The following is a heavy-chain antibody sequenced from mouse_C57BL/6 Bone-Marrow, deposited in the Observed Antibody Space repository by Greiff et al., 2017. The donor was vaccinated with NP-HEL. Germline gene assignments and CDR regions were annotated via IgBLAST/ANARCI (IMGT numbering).Heavy chain of an antibody. J-gene: IGHJ1*03. CDR2: INPNNGGT. V-gene: IGHV1-26*01. Sequence: EVQLQQSGPELVKPGASVKISCKASGYTFTDYYMNWVKQSHGKSLEWIGDINPNNGGTSYNQKFKGKATLTVDKSSSTAYMELRSLTSEDSAVYYCASTVVAPCWYFDDWGTGTTVTVSS. CDR1: GYTFTDYY. D-gene: IGHD1-1*01. CDR3: ASTVVAPCWYFDD.